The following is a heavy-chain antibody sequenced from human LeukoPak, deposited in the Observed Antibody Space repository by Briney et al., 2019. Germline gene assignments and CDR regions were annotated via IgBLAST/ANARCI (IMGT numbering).Heavy chain of an antibody. V-gene: IGHV3-21*01. CDR2: ISSSSSYI. CDR1: GFTFSSYS. J-gene: IGHJ6*02. Sequence: GGSLRLSCAASGFTFSSYSMNWVRQAPGKGLEWFSSISSSSSYIYYADSVKGRFTISRDNAKNSLYLQMNSLRAEDTAVYYCAREGAARAYYYYYGMDVWGQGTTVTVSS. D-gene: IGHD1-26*01. CDR3: AREGAARAYYYYYGMDV.